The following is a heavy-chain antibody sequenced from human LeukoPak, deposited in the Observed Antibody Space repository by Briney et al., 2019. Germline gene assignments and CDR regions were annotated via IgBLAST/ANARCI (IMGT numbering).Heavy chain of an antibody. V-gene: IGHV3-23*01. CDR1: GFTFSSHG. J-gene: IGHJ4*02. CDR2: ISGSGDNT. Sequence: GGSLRLSCAASGFTFSSHGMSWVRQAPGRGLEWVSTISGSGDNTYYADSVKGRFTISRDNSKNTLYLQMNSLRAEDTAVYYCAKGVRYFDWLLFFDYWGQGTLVTVSS. CDR3: AKGVRYFDWLLFFDY. D-gene: IGHD3-9*01.